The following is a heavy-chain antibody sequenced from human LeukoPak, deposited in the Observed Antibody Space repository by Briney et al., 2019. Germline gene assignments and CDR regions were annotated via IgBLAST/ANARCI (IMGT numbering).Heavy chain of an antibody. CDR3: ARGGVSSGWAYYYYYYAMDV. CDR1: GGSISSSRHY. V-gene: IGHV4-39*01. D-gene: IGHD6-19*01. Sequence: SETLSLTCTVSGGSISSSRHYWGWIRQPPGKGLEWIGSIYYTGNTYYKPSLESRVTISVDTSKNQFSLKLSSVPAADTAVYYCARGGVSSGWAYYYYYYAMDVWGQGTTVTVSS. J-gene: IGHJ6*02. CDR2: IYYTGNT.